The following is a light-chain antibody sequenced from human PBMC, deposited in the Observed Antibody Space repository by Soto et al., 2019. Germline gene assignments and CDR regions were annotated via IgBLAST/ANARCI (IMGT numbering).Light chain of an antibody. Sequence: TQSPATLSVSPGERATLSCRASQSVSSNLAWYQQKPGQAPRLLIFDASNRATGIPARFSGSGSGTDFTLTISSLEPDDFAVYYCQQRRNWPLTFGQGTKVDIK. CDR2: DAS. CDR3: QQRRNWPLT. J-gene: IGKJ1*01. V-gene: IGKV3-11*01. CDR1: QSVSSN.